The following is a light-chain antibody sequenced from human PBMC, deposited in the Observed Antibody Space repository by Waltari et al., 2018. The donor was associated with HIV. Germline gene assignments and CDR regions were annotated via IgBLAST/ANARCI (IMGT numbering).Light chain of an antibody. Sequence: EIVLTQSPGTLSLSPGERATLSCRASQSVSSSYLAWYQQKPGQAPRLLSYGASSRATGIPDRFSGSGSGTDFTLTISRLEPEDFAVYYCQQYGSSRAFGQGTRLEIK. V-gene: IGKV3-20*01. CDR2: GAS. J-gene: IGKJ5*01. CDR3: QQYGSSRA. CDR1: QSVSSSY.